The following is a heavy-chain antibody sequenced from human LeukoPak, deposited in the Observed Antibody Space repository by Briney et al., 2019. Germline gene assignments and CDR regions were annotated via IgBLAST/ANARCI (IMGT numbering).Heavy chain of an antibody. D-gene: IGHD2-15*01. CDR1: GFTFSSYE. Sequence: AGGSLRLSCAASGFTFSSYEMNWVRQAPGKGLEWVSAISGSGGSTYYADSVKGRFTISRDNSKNTLYLQMNSLRAEDTAVYYCANYRSGFDYWGQGTLVTVSS. CDR2: ISGSGGST. J-gene: IGHJ4*02. CDR3: ANYRSGFDY. V-gene: IGHV3-23*01.